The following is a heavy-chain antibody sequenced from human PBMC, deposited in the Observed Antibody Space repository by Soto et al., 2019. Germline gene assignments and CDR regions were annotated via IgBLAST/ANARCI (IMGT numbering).Heavy chain of an antibody. CDR1: GFTFSSFA. Sequence: AGGSLRLSCGASGFTFSSFAMSWVRQAPGKGLEWVSAISGSGGSTYYADSVKGRFTISRDNSKDTLYLQMNSLRAEDTAVYYCAKTIAVAGPFDYWGQGTLVTVSS. J-gene: IGHJ4*02. D-gene: IGHD6-19*01. CDR3: AKTIAVAGPFDY. V-gene: IGHV3-23*01. CDR2: ISGSGGST.